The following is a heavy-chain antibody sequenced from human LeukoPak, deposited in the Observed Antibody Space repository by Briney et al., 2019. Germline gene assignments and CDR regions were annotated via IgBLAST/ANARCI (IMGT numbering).Heavy chain of an antibody. CDR1: GYTLTELS. V-gene: IGHV1-24*01. CDR3: ATEGMTTVTRRYCDL. Sequence: ASVKVSCKVSGYTLTELSMHWVRQAPGKGLEGMGGFDPEDGETIYAQKFQGRVTMTEDTSTDTAYMELSSLRSEDTAVYYCATEGMTTVTRRYCDLWGRGTLVTVSS. D-gene: IGHD4-17*01. J-gene: IGHJ2*01. CDR2: FDPEDGET.